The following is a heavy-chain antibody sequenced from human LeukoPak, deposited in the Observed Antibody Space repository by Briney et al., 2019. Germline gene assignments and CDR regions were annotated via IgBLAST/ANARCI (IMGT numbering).Heavy chain of an antibody. Sequence: GGSLRLSCAASGFTVSSNYMSWVRQAPGKGLEWVSVIYSGGSTYYADSVKGRFTISRDNSKNTLYLQMNSLRAEDTAVYYCARSNPYGSRHAFDIWGQGTMVTVSS. J-gene: IGHJ3*02. D-gene: IGHD3-16*01. V-gene: IGHV3-66*01. CDR2: IYSGGST. CDR3: ARSNPYGSRHAFDI. CDR1: GFTVSSNY.